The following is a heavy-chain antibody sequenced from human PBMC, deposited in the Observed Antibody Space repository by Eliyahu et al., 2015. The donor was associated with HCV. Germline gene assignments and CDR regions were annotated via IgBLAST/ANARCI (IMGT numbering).Heavy chain of an antibody. D-gene: IGHD2-2*02. CDR2: IWYDGSNK. Sequence: SYGMHWVRQAPGKGLEWVAVIWYDGSNKYYADSVKGRFTISRDNSKNTLYLQMNSLRAEDTAVYYCARDLAVYCSSTSCYTGYGMDVWGQGTTVTVSS. CDR3: ARDLAVYCSSTSCYTGYGMDV. V-gene: IGHV3-33*01. J-gene: IGHJ6*02. CDR1: SYG.